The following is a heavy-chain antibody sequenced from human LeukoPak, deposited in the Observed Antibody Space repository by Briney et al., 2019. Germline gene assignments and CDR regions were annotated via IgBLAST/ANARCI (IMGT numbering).Heavy chain of an antibody. CDR2: ISYDGSNK. Sequence: PGGSLRLSCAASGFTFSSYGMHWARQAPGKGLEWVAVISYDGSNKYYPDSVKGRFTISRANSKNTLYLQMNRLRAEDTAVYSCAKDRGEYYFDSWGQGTLVTVSS. J-gene: IGHJ4*02. CDR3: AKDRGEYYFDS. D-gene: IGHD2-21*01. V-gene: IGHV3-30*18. CDR1: GFTFSSYG.